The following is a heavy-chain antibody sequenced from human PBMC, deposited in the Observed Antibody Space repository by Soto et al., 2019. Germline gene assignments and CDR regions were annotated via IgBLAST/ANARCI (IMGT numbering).Heavy chain of an antibody. Sequence: EVQLVESGGGLVQPGGSLRLSCAASGFTFSTYSMNWVRQAPGKGLEWVSYISSSSSTIFYTDSVKGRFTVSSDNAKNSLYLQMNSLRAEDTAVYYCASPTYYYDSSGPPAYWGQGTLVTVSS. V-gene: IGHV3-48*01. CDR3: ASPTYYYDSSGPPAY. CDR2: ISSSSSTI. CDR1: GFTFSTYS. D-gene: IGHD3-22*01. J-gene: IGHJ4*02.